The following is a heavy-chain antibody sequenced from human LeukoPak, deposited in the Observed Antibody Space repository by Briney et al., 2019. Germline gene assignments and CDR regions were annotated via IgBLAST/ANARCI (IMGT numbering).Heavy chain of an antibody. CDR2: INPNSGGT. CDR1: GYTFTGYY. CDR3: ARERDIVVVTAISWYFDL. Sequence: ASVKVSCKASGYTFTGYYMHWVRQAPGQGLEWMGWINPNSGGTNYAQKFQGRVTMTRDTSISTAYMELSRLRSDDTAVHYCARERDIVVVTAISWYFDLWGRGTLVTVSS. J-gene: IGHJ2*01. V-gene: IGHV1-2*02. D-gene: IGHD2-21*02.